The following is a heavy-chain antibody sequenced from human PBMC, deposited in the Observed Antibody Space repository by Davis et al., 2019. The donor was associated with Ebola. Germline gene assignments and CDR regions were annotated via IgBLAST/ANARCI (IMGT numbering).Heavy chain of an antibody. CDR2: ISGSGGST. J-gene: IGHJ4*01. Sequence: GESLKISCVASGFTFSTYAVSWVRQRPGKGLEWVSSISGSGGSTWYADSVKGRFTISRDNSKNTLYLQMNSLRAEDTAVYYCARGGQQYSFFDYWGHGTLVTVSS. V-gene: IGHV3-23*01. CDR1: GFTFSTYA. D-gene: IGHD1-1*01. CDR3: ARGGQQYSFFDY.